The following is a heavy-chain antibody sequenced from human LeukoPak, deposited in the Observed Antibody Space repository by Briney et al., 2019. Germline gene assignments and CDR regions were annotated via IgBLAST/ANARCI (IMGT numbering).Heavy chain of an antibody. CDR2: IYYSGST. CDR1: GGSISSYY. Sequence: PSETLSLTCTVSGGSISSYYWSWIRQPPGKGLEWIGYIYYSGSTNYNPSLKSRVTISVDTSKNQFSLKLSSVTAADTAVYYCAREGQLGLDIWGQGTMVTISS. J-gene: IGHJ3*02. D-gene: IGHD6-6*01. CDR3: AREGQLGLDI. V-gene: IGHV4-59*01.